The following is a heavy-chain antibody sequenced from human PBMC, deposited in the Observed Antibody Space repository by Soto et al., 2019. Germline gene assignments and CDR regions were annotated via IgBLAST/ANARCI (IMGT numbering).Heavy chain of an antibody. CDR3: ATSPGGGGY. CDR1: GFTVSNNY. V-gene: IGHV3-53*01. CDR2: IYSGGYT. D-gene: IGHD2-2*01. J-gene: IGHJ4*02. Sequence: EVQLVESGGGLIQPGGSLRLSCAVSGFTVSNNYMSWVRQAPGKGLEGVSVIYSGGYTAYGDSVKGRFTISRDNSKNTLIFKMKSRSPGATAGFPCATSPGGGGYWGQGTLVTVSS.